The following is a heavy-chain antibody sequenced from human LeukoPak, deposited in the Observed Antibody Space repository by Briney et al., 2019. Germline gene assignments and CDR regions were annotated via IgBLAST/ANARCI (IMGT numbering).Heavy chain of an antibody. V-gene: IGHV3-11*01. CDR1: GFTLSDYY. CDR2: ISSGGSTI. J-gene: IGHJ6*04. Sequence: GGSLRLSCAASGFTLSDYYMSWVRQAPGKGLECVSYISSGGSTIYYADSVKGRLTISRDNAKNSLYLQMNSLRDEDTAVYYCARDPKVSRLEKTAWGKGTTVIVSS. D-gene: IGHD6-19*01. CDR3: ARDPKVSRLEKTA.